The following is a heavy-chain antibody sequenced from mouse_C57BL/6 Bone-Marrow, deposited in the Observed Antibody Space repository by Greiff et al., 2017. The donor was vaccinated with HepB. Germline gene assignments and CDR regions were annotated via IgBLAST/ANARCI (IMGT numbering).Heavy chain of an antibody. CDR3: ARRGGGYFDV. CDR2: IYPRSGNT. CDR1: GYTFTSYG. Sequence: VKLVESGAELARPGASVKLSCKASGYTFTSYGISWVKQRTGQGLEWIGEIYPRSGNTYYNEKFKGKATLTADKSSSTAYMELRSLTSEDSAVYFCARRGGGYFDVWGTGTTVTVSS. J-gene: IGHJ1*03. V-gene: IGHV1-81*01.